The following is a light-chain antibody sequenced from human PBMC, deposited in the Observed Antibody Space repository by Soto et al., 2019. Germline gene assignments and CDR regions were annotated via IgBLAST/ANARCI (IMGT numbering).Light chain of an antibody. CDR1: SSDVGGYNY. V-gene: IGLV2-11*01. J-gene: IGLJ1*01. CDR2: DVS. Sequence: QSALTQPRSVSGSPGQSVTISCTGTSSDVGGYNYVSWYQQHPGKDPKVMIYDVSKRPSGVPDRFSASKSGNTASLTISGLQAEDEADYYCCSHAGSYTYVFGTGTKVTVL. CDR3: CSHAGSYTYV.